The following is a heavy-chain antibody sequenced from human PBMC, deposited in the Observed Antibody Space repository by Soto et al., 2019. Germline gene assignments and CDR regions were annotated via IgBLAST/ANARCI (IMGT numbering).Heavy chain of an antibody. Sequence: SETLSLTCTVSGVSINSYFWSWVRQPPGKGLEWIAYIFDSGNANYNPSLKSRVTISVDTSKNQFSLKLTSVTAADTAVYYCARHRRTTVAKFYFDNWGQGALVTSPQ. J-gene: IGHJ4*02. CDR3: ARHRRTTVAKFYFDN. CDR1: GVSINSYF. V-gene: IGHV4-59*08. D-gene: IGHD4-4*01. CDR2: IFDSGNA.